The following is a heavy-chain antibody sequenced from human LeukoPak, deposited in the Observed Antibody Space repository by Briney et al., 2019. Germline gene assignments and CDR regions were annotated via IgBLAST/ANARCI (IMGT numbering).Heavy chain of an antibody. V-gene: IGHV3-53*01. CDR1: GFTVSRNY. J-gene: IGHJ1*01. Sequence: GGSLRLSCAASGFTVSRNYMNWIRQAPGKGLEWVSLIYSDGRTYYADSVKGRFTISRDNSKNTLYLQMNSLRAEDTAVYYCAKDIRNYDILTGYYSAEYFQHWGQGTLVTVSS. CDR2: IYSDGRT. CDR3: AKDIRNYDILTGYYSAEYFQH. D-gene: IGHD3-9*01.